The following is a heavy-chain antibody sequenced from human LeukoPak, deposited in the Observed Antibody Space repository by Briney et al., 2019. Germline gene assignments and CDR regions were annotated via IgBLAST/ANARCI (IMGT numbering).Heavy chain of an antibody. CDR2: IIPIFGTA. J-gene: IGHJ4*02. CDR1: GGTFSSYA. D-gene: IGHD6-13*01. V-gene: IGHV1-69*06. Sequence: GASVKVSCKASGGTFSSYAISWVRRAPGQGLEWMGGIIPIFGTANYAQKFQGRVTITADKSTSTAYMELSSLRSEDTAVYYCARARRIAAAGTFVDYWGQGTLVTVSS. CDR3: ARARRIAAAGTFVDY.